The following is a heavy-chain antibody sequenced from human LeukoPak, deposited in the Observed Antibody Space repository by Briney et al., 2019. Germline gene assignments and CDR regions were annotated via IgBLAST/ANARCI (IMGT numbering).Heavy chain of an antibody. CDR3: ARGPRFGELLWHWFDP. Sequence: SETLSLTCTVSGDSMSTGYYWGWIRQPPGKGLEWIGSIYHSGSTYYNPSLKSRVTISVDTSKNQFSLKLSSVTAADTAVYYCARGPRFGELLWHWFDPWGQGTLVTVSS. CDR2: IYHSGST. V-gene: IGHV4-38-2*02. CDR1: GDSMSTGYY. D-gene: IGHD3-10*01. J-gene: IGHJ5*02.